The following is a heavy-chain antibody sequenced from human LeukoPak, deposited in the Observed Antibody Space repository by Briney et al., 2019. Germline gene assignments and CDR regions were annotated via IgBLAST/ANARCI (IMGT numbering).Heavy chain of an antibody. CDR2: IYYSGST. Sequence: SETLSLTCTVSGGSISSSSYYWGWIRQPPGKGLEWIGSIYYSGSTYYNPSLKSRVTISVDTSKNQFSLKLSSVTAADTAVYYCARQYSSNYYDSTRPSWGQGTLVTVSS. J-gene: IGHJ5*02. CDR3: ARQYSSNYYDSTRPS. D-gene: IGHD3-22*01. V-gene: IGHV4-39*01. CDR1: GGSISSSSYY.